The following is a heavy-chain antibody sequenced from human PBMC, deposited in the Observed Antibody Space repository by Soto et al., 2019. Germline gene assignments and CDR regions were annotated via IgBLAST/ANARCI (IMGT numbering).Heavy chain of an antibody. D-gene: IGHD6-13*01. CDR2: ISGYNGNT. Sequence: GASVKVSCKTSGYTFSNYGINWVRQAPGQGLEWMGWISGYNGNTNYAQTVQGRVTMTTDTSTGTVYMELSSLRSEDTALYYCARRAAAGADYWGQGILVTVSS. J-gene: IGHJ4*02. CDR1: GYTFSNYG. V-gene: IGHV1-18*01. CDR3: ARRAAAGADY.